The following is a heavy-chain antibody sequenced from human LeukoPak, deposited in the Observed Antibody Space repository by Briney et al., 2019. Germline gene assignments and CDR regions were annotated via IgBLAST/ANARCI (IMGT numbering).Heavy chain of an antibody. J-gene: IGHJ3*02. D-gene: IGHD1-1*01. Sequence: ASVKVSCKASGYTFTSYGISWVRQAPGQGLEWMGWISAYNGNTNYAQKLQGRVTMTTDTSTSTAYMELRSLRSEDTAVYYCARNRRNWNHVTGEPFDMWGQGTMVTVS. V-gene: IGHV1-18*01. CDR1: GYTFTSYG. CDR2: ISAYNGNT. CDR3: ARNRRNWNHVTGEPFDM.